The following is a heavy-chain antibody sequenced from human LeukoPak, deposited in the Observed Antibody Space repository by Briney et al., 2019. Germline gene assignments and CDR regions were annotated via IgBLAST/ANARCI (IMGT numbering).Heavy chain of an antibody. V-gene: IGHV3-30*02. Sequence: GGSLRLSCEASGFTFSSFGMHWVRQAPGKGLEWVAFIRRDGDVIYYADSVKGRFTISRDNSRNMVYLQLNSLRPEDTAVYYCARDWAITGTRPRGNWGQGTLVTVSS. CDR3: ARDWAITGTRPRGN. CDR1: GFTFSSFG. J-gene: IGHJ4*02. CDR2: IRRDGDVI. D-gene: IGHD1-7*01.